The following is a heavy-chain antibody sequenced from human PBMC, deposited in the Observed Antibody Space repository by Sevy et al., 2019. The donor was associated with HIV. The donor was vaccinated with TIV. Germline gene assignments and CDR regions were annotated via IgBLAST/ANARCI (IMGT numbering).Heavy chain of an antibody. CDR1: GYTFTSYG. D-gene: IGHD2-15*01. Sequence: ASVKVSCKASGYTFTSYGITWVRQAPGQGLEWMGWISALNGDTNYAQRLQGRVTMTTDTSTSTAYMELRSLRSDDTAVYYCARAYCSGGRCYSLAYLGQGTLVTVSS. CDR2: ISALNGDT. J-gene: IGHJ4*02. CDR3: ARAYCSGGRCYSLAY. V-gene: IGHV1-18*01.